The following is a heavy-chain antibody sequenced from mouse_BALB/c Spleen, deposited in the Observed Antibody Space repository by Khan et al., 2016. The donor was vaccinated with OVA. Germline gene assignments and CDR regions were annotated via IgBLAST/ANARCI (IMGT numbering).Heavy chain of an antibody. CDR3: ARMARTIN. J-gene: IGHJ2*01. V-gene: IGHV5-6-3*01. CDR2: LNSNGGST. CDR1: GFTFSSYG. Sequence: EVQLVESGGGLVQPGGSLKLSCAASGFTFSSYGMSWVRQTPDKRTELVATLNSNGGSTYYQDSVKGRFTISRDNAKNTMYLQMSSLKSEDQAMYDCARMARTINWGQGTTRTVSS.